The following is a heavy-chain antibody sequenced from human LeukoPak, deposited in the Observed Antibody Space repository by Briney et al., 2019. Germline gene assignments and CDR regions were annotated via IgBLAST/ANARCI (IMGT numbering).Heavy chain of an antibody. CDR3: AKGAAIDH. CDR1: GFDFNNYV. J-gene: IGHJ4*02. CDR2: MSGTGYHTYYADSDKT. V-gene: IGHV3-23*01. Sequence: GGSLRLSCAASGFDFNNYVMSWVRQGPGKRLEWVSAMSGTGYHTYYADSDKTYYADSVKGRFTISRDNSKSTLYLHMNNLRLEDTAIYYCAKGAAIDHWGQGTLVTVSS.